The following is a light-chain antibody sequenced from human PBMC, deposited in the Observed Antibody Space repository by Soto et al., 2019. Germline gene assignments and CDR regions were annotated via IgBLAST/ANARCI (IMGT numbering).Light chain of an antibody. CDR3: QQSYSITRT. CDR2: AAS. V-gene: IGKV1-39*01. CDR1: QTISRY. J-gene: IGKJ1*01. Sequence: DAQMTQSPSSLSASVGDRVTSTRLTRQTISRYLNWYQQKPEKANKLLIYAASTLQSGVPSRFSGSGSGTDFTLIISSLQPEDFATYYCQQSYSITRTFGPGTKVDIK.